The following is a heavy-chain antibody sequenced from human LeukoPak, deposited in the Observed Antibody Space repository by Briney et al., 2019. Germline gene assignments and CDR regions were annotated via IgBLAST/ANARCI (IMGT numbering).Heavy chain of an antibody. Sequence: SETLSLTCAVYGGSFSGYYWSWIRQPPGKGLEWIGEINHSGSTNYNPSLKSRVTISVDTSKNQFSLKLSSVTAADTAVYYCARDRRYSGYDRAYYYYGMDVWGKGTTVTVSS. D-gene: IGHD5-12*01. J-gene: IGHJ6*04. CDR1: GGSFSGYY. CDR3: ARDRRYSGYDRAYYYYGMDV. CDR2: INHSGST. V-gene: IGHV4-34*01.